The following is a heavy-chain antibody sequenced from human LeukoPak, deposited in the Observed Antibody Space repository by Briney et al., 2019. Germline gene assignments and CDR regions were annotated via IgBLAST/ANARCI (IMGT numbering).Heavy chain of an antibody. CDR3: AKNSGYYHPYYIDS. V-gene: IGHV4-38-2*02. Sequence: SETLSLTCIVSGYSISSGYYWDWIRQPPGTGLEWIGNIYHSRSTYYNPSLKSRVTISVDTSKNQFSLKLNSVTAADTAVYYCAKNSGYYHPYYIDSWGQGTLVTVSS. CDR1: GYSISSGYY. CDR2: IYHSRST. D-gene: IGHD3-22*01. J-gene: IGHJ4*02.